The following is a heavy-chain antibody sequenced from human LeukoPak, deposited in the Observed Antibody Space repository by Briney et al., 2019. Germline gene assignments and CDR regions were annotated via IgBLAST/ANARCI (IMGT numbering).Heavy chain of an antibody. V-gene: IGHV4-39*01. CDR1: GGSISSSSYY. CDR3: ARPHGDSSFDY. J-gene: IGHJ4*02. D-gene: IGHD4-17*01. CDR2: IYYSGST. Sequence: PSETLSLTCTVSGGSISSSSYYWGWIRQPPGKGLEWTGSIYYSGSTYYNPSLKSRVTISVDTSKNQFSLKLSSVTAADTAVYYRARPHGDSSFDYWGQGTLVTVSS.